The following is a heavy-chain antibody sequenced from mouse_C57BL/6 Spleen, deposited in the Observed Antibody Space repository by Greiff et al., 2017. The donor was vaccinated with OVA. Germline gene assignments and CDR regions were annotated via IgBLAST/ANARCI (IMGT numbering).Heavy chain of an antibody. D-gene: IGHD2-4*01. V-gene: IGHV1-76*01. CDR1: GYTFTDYY. CDR3: AKYDYWAY. CDR2: IYPGSGNT. J-gene: IGHJ3*01. Sequence: VQLQQSGAELVRPGASVKLSCKASGYTFTDYYINWVKQRPGQGLEWIARIYPGSGNTYYNEKFKGKATLTAEKSSSTAYMQLSSLTSEDSAVYLCAKYDYWAYWGQGTLVTVSA.